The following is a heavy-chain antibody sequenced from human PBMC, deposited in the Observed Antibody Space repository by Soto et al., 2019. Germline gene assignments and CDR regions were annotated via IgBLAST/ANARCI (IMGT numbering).Heavy chain of an antibody. CDR3: ARAVGPFDY. CDR2: IWYDGSNK. D-gene: IGHD3-16*01. Sequence: QVQLVESGGGVVQPGRSLRLSCAASGFTFSTYGMHWVRQAPGKGLEWVAVIWYDGSNKYYADSVKGRFTISRDNSKDILYLQMNSLRAEDTAVHYCARAVGPFDYWGQGTLVTVSS. V-gene: IGHV3-33*01. CDR1: GFTFSTYG. J-gene: IGHJ4*02.